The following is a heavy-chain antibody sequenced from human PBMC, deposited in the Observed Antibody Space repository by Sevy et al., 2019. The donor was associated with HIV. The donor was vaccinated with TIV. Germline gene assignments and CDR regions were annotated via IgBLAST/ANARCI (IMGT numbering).Heavy chain of an antibody. CDR3: AKCLAALPGYYYGVDV. J-gene: IGHJ6*02. CDR2: ISDIGNT. V-gene: IGHV3-23*01. D-gene: IGHD6-6*01. Sequence: GGSLRLSCAASGFTFSSYGVSWVRQAPGKGLEWVSVISDIGNTYYADSVKGRFTMSRDNSKNTLYLQMNSLRAEDTAVYYCAKCLAALPGYYYGVDVWGQGTTVTVSS. CDR1: GFTFSSYG.